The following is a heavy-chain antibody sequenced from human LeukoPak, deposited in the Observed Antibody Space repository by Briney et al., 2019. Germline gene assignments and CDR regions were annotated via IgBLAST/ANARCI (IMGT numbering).Heavy chain of an antibody. Sequence: KTGGSLRLSCAASGFTFSTYGMHWVRQAPGKGLEWASSISTSSSYIYYADSVKGRFIISRDNARKSLYLQMNSLRAEDTAVYHCAKDGEYCSGGSCSFFDYWGQGTLVTVSS. D-gene: IGHD2-15*01. V-gene: IGHV3-21*01. CDR1: GFTFSTYG. CDR3: AKDGEYCSGGSCSFFDY. CDR2: ISTSSSYI. J-gene: IGHJ4*02.